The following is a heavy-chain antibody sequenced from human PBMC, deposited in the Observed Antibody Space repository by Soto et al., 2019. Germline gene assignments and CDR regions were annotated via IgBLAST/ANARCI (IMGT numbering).Heavy chain of an antibody. D-gene: IGHD2-2*01. CDR1: GFTFSNYA. CDR2: ISNDGSSQ. V-gene: IGHV3-30*03. J-gene: IGHJ5*02. Sequence: PGGSLRLSCAASGFTFSNYALHWVRQAPGKGPEWVAVISNDGSSQYYVDSVQGRFTISRDNSKDTLYLQMTSLRVEDTAVYFCARSVVPATNWFDPWGQGTLVTVSS. CDR3: ARSVVPATNWFDP.